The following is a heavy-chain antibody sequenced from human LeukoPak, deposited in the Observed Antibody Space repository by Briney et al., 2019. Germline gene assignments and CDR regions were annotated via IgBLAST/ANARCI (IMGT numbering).Heavy chain of an antibody. J-gene: IGHJ6*03. CDR2: IYSGGST. V-gene: IGHV3-53*05. CDR1: GFTVSSNY. D-gene: IGHD2-15*01. Sequence: GGSLRLSCAASGFTVSSNYMSWVRQAPGKGLEWVSVIYSGGSTYYADSVKGRFTISRDNSKNTLYLQMNSLRAEDTAVYYCARDGIVVVAATPYYYYYYMDVWGKGTTVTVSS. CDR3: ARDGIVVVAATPYYYYYYMDV.